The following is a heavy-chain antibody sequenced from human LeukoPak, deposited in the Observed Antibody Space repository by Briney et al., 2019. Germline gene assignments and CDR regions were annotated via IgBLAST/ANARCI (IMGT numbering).Heavy chain of an antibody. Sequence: GESLKISCKGSGYSFTSYWIGWVRQMPGKGLEWMGIIHPGDSDTRYSPSFQGQVTISADKSISTAYLQWSSLKASDTAMYYCARHDNDGDYLSDDAFDIWGQGTMVTVSS. D-gene: IGHD4-17*01. CDR2: IHPGDSDT. CDR1: GYSFTSYW. CDR3: ARHDNDGDYLSDDAFDI. J-gene: IGHJ3*02. V-gene: IGHV5-51*01.